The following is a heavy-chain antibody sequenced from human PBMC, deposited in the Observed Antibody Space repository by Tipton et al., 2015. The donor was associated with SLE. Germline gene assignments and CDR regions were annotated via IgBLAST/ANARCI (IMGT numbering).Heavy chain of an antibody. CDR2: IYYSGST. V-gene: IGHV4-59*01. J-gene: IGHJ6*03. CDR3: ARGVAGYFYYCYLDV. Sequence: TLSLTCTVSGASISSYSWSWIRQPPEKGLEWIGYIYYSGSTNYNPSLKSRVTISVDTSKKQFSLKLSSVTAADTAVYYCARGVAGYFYYCYLDVWGKGTTVTIPS. CDR1: GASISSYS.